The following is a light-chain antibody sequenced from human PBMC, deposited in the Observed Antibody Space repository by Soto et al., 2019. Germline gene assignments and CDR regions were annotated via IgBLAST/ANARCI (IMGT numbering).Light chain of an antibody. J-gene: IGLJ2*01. CDR2: EVK. CDR3: SSYTGSGLV. Sequence: QSALTQPASVSGSPGQSITISCTGTSSDVGGSRYVLWYQHHPGRAPKLIIYEVKNRPSEVSTRFSGSKSGNTASLTISGLQTEDEADYYCSSYTGSGLVFGGGTKLTVL. V-gene: IGLV2-14*01. CDR1: SSDVGGSRY.